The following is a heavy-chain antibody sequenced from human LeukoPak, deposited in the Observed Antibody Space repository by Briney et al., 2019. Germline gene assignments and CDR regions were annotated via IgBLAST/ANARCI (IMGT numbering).Heavy chain of an antibody. J-gene: IGHJ4*02. CDR3: TGNYYGSGSYADFDY. Sequence: GGSLPLSRAATGFPFSGSALHWVRQASGKGLEWVGRIRSTAHGYATAYAASVQGRFTISRDDSKNTAYLQMDSLKTEDTAVYYCTGNYYGSGSYADFDYWGQGTLVTVSS. CDR1: GFPFSGSA. D-gene: IGHD3-10*01. CDR2: IRSTAHGYAT. V-gene: IGHV3-73*01.